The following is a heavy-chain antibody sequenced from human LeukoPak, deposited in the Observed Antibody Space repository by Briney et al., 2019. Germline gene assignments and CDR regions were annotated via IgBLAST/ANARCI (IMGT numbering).Heavy chain of an antibody. CDR2: IYHSGST. CDR1: GGSISSYY. CDR3: ARDGYGEGTGDYYYYYMDV. J-gene: IGHJ6*03. Sequence: SETLSLTCTVSGGSISSYYWSWIRQPPGKGLEWIGYIYHSGSTYYNPSLKSRVTISVDRSKNQFSLKLSSVTAADTAVYYCARDGYGEGTGDYYYYYMDVWGKGTTVTVSS. D-gene: IGHD3-22*01. V-gene: IGHV4-59*12.